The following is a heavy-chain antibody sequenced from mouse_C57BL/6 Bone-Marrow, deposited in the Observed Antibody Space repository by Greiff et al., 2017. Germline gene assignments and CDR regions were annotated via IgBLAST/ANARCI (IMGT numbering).Heavy chain of an antibody. V-gene: IGHV1-55*01. CDR1: GYTFTSYW. J-gene: IGHJ4*01. CDR3: ARGRTNPYYAMDY. CDR2: IYPGSGST. D-gene: IGHD1-3*01. Sequence: QVQLQQPGAELVKPGASVKMSCKASGYTFTSYWITWVKQRPGQGLEWIGDIYPGSGSTNYNEKFKSKATLTVDTSSSTAYMQLSSLTSEDSAVYYCARGRTNPYYAMDYWGQGTSVTVSS.